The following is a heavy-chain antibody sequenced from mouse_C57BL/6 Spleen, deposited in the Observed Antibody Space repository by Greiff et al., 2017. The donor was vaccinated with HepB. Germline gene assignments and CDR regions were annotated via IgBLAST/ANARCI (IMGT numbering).Heavy chain of an antibody. J-gene: IGHJ3*01. CDR1: GYTFTDYE. CDR3: TRWIIYYDYGGGFAY. Sequence: VKLMESGAELVRPGASVTLSCKASGYTFTDYEMHWVKQTPVHGLEWIGAIDPETGGTAYNQKFKGKAILTADKSSSTAYMELRSLTSEDSAVYYCTRWIIYYDYGGGFAYWGQGTLVTVSA. V-gene: IGHV1-15*01. D-gene: IGHD2-4*01. CDR2: IDPETGGT.